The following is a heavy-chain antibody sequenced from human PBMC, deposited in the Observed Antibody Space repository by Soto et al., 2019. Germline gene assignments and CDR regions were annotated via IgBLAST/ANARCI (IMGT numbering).Heavy chain of an antibody. CDR3: ARDLVAVPTYYYYHMDV. CDR2: ISGSGGST. J-gene: IGHJ6*02. Sequence: GGSLRLSCAASGFTFSSYAMSWVRQAPGKGLEWVSGISGSGGSTYHADSVKGRFTISRDDSKNTLYLQMNSLRAEDTAVYYCARDLVAVPTYYYYHMDVWGQGTTVTVSS. D-gene: IGHD6-19*01. V-gene: IGHV3-23*01. CDR1: GFTFSSYA.